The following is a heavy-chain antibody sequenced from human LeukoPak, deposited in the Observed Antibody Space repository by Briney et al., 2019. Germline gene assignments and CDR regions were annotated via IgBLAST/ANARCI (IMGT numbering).Heavy chain of an antibody. Sequence: GASVKVSCKASGGTFSSYAISWVRPAPGQGLEWMGGIIPIFGTANYAQKFQGRVTITADESTSTAYMELSSLRSEDTAVYYCARDLRDTAMVNLVLWGQGTLVTVSS. CDR1: GGTFSSYA. J-gene: IGHJ4*02. CDR2: IIPIFGTA. CDR3: ARDLRDTAMVNLVL. D-gene: IGHD5-18*01. V-gene: IGHV1-69*13.